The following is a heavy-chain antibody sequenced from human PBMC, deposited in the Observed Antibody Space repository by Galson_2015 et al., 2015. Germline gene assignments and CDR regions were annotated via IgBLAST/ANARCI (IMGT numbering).Heavy chain of an antibody. Sequence: SVKVSCKASGYIFTDYYVHWVRQAPGQGLEWMGIIYDRGGSPVYALDFQGRLTVTTDTSTTTVSMELTSLSSDDTALYYCARGVPYSSVCYAFDLWCQGTLSTVSS. CDR3: ARGVPYSSVCYAFDL. V-gene: IGHV1-46*01. D-gene: IGHD6-19*01. J-gene: IGHJ4*02. CDR1: GYIFTDYY. CDR2: IYDRGGSP.